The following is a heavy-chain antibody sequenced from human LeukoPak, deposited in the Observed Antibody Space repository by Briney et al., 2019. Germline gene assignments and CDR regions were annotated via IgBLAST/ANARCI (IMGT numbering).Heavy chain of an antibody. Sequence: GGSLRLSCAASGFTFSSYAMSWVRQAPGKGLERVSGISGNGDNTYYADSVKGRFTISRDNSKNTLYVQVNSLGTEDTAAYYCAKGSYYDSSGSFYFDYWGQGTLVTVSS. J-gene: IGHJ4*02. D-gene: IGHD3-22*01. CDR2: ISGNGDNT. V-gene: IGHV3-23*01. CDR3: AKGSYYDSSGSFYFDY. CDR1: GFTFSSYA.